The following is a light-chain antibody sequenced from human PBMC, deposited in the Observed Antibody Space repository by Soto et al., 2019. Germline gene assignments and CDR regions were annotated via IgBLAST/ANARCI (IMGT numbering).Light chain of an antibody. Sequence: DIQMTQSPSTLSASVGDRVIITCRASQCVSGWLAWYRQKPGKAPELLIYSASTLETGVPSRFSRSGSGTDFTLTVSSLQREDFATYYSKHYETYPITFGGGTKVEIK. V-gene: IGKV1-5*03. CDR3: KHYETYPIT. CDR2: SAS. J-gene: IGKJ4*01. CDR1: QCVSGW.